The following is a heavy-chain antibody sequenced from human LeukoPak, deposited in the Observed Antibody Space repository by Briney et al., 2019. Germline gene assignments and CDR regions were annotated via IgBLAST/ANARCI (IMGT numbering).Heavy chain of an antibody. D-gene: IGHD5-24*01. CDR2: INEDGSEK. V-gene: IGHV3-7*01. CDR3: ARGETMDV. Sequence: GGSLRLSCVALEFSFETYWMSWVRQAPAKGPEWVANINEDGSEKHYVGSVRGRFTISRDNADNSLHLQMNSLRPEDVAVYYCARGETMDVWGKGTTVTVSS. J-gene: IGHJ6*03. CDR1: EFSFETYW.